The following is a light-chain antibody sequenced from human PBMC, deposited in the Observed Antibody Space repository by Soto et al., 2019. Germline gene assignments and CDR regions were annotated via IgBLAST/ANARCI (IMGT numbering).Light chain of an antibody. CDR1: ASNIGSNR. CDR2: TDH. V-gene: IGLV1-44*01. CDR3: STWDDTLRGVV. J-gene: IGLJ2*01. Sequence: QSVLTQPPSASGTPGQRVTISCSGSASNIGSNRLDWYQHYPGTAPKLLIFTDHRRSSGVPDRFSGSNSGTSASPAISGLLSGDEDDDYCSTWDDTLRGVVFGGGTKLTVL.